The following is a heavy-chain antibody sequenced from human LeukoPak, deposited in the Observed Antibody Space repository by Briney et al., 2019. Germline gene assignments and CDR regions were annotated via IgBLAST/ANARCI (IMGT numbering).Heavy chain of an antibody. CDR2: IYTSAST. CDR1: GGAISSYY. V-gene: IGHV4-4*07. Sequence: SETLSLTCTVPGGAISSYYWSWIRQPAGKGVEWIGRIYTSASTNYNTSLKSRVIMSVDTSKNQFSLKLSSVTAADTAVYYCAREVYGSLDYWGQGTLVTVSS. D-gene: IGHD5/OR15-5a*01. CDR3: AREVYGSLDY. J-gene: IGHJ4*02.